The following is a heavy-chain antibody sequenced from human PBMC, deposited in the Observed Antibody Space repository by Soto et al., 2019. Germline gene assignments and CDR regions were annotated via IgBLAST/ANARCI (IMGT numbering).Heavy chain of an antibody. V-gene: IGHV3-33*06. CDR1: GFTFSSYG. CDR3: ANRRVLKGYFDY. CDR2: IWYDGSNK. Sequence: PGGSLRLSCAAPGFTFSSYGMHWVRQAPGKGLEWVAVIWYDGSNKYYADSVKGRFTISRDNSKNTLYLQVNSLRAEDTAVYYCANRRVLKGYFDYWGQGTLVTVSS. J-gene: IGHJ4*02.